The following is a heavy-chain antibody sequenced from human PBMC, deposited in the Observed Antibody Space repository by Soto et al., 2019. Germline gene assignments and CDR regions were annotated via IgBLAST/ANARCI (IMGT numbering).Heavy chain of an antibody. D-gene: IGHD4-4*01. J-gene: IGHJ4*02. CDR2: ISGSGGST. Sequence: PGGSLRLSCAASGFTFSSYAMSWVRQAPGKGLEWVSAISGSGGSTYYADSVKGRFTISRDNSKNTLYLQMNSLRAEDTAVYYCAKGNSRLPRAPVDYWGQGTLVTVSS. V-gene: IGHV3-23*01. CDR3: AKGNSRLPRAPVDY. CDR1: GFTFSSYA.